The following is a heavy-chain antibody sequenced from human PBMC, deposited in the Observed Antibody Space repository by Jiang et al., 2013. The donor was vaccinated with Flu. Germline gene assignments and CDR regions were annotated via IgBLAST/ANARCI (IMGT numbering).Heavy chain of an antibody. CDR3: ARGGVGDAFDI. CDR2: IWYDGSNK. V-gene: IGHV3-33*01. D-gene: IGHD3-3*01. Sequence: VQLVESGGGVVQPGRSLRLSCAASGFTFSSYGVHWVRQAPGKGLEWVAVIWYDGSNKYYADSVKGRFTISRDNSKNTLYLQMNSLRAEDTAVYYCARGGVGDAFDIWGQGTMVTVSS. J-gene: IGHJ3*02. CDR1: GFTFSSYG.